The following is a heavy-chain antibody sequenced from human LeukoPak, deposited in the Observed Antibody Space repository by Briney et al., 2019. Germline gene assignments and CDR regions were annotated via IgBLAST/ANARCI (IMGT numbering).Heavy chain of an antibody. V-gene: IGHV3-21*05. CDR2: ISYSSTYI. Sequence: GRSLSLSCAASGFTFSNDNMNSVRQAPREGLEWVSCISYSSTYIYCADTLKGRFTISRDNAKNSLYLQMSSLRAEDTAVYYCARANPNAFDIWGQGTMVTVSS. J-gene: IGHJ3*02. CDR1: GFTFSNDN. CDR3: ARANPNAFDI.